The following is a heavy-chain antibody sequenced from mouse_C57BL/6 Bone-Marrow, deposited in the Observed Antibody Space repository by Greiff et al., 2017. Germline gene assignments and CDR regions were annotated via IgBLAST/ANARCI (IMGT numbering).Heavy chain of an antibody. CDR1: GFTFSSYG. V-gene: IGHV5-6*01. J-gene: IGHJ1*03. Sequence: EVQLVESGGDLVKPGGSLKLSCAASGFTFSSYGMSWVRQTPDKRLEWVATINSGGSYTYYPDSVKGRFTISRDNAKNTLYLQMSSLKSEDTAMYYCARPGGYFDVWGTGTTVTVSS. CDR3: ARPGGYFDV. CDR2: INSGGSYT.